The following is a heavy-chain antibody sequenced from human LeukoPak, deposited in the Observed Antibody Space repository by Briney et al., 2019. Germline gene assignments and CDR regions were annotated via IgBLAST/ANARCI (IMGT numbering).Heavy chain of an antibody. J-gene: IGHJ3*02. CDR3: ARGSAVGATDRSAFDI. CDR1: GYTFTSYG. Sequence: ASVKVSCKASGYTFTSYGISWVREAPGQGLEWMGWISAYNGNTNYAQKLQGRVTMTTDTSTSTAYMELRSLRSDDTAVYYCARGSAVGATDRSAFDIWGQGTMVTVSS. V-gene: IGHV1-18*01. D-gene: IGHD1-26*01. CDR2: ISAYNGNT.